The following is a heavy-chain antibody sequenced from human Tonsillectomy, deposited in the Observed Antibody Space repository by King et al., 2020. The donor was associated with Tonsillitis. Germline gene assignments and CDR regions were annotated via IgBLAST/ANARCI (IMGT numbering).Heavy chain of an antibody. CDR3: ARVAPDYYFYGMDV. D-gene: IGHD2-21*01. J-gene: IGHJ6*02. CDR1: GGSVNSGNYY. V-gene: IGHV4-61*01. Sequence: VQLQESGPGLVKPSETLSLTCTVSGGSVNSGNYYWTWIRQTPRRGLEWIGFIYYSGNTDYNPPLKGRVTISLDTSRNQFSLKLSSVTAADTAVYYCARVAPDYYFYGMDVWGQGTTVTVSS. CDR2: IYYSGNT.